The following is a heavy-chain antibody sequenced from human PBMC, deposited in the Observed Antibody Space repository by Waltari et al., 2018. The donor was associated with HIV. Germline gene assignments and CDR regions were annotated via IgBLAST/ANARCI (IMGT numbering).Heavy chain of an antibody. D-gene: IGHD3-22*01. CDR2: VSGSGAKS. V-gene: IGHV3-23*01. CDR1: GSAYVSYA. Sequence: EVQLLESGGGLVQPGGSRRLSCAASGSAYVSYATTWVRQSPERGLEWVAAVSGSGAKSFYADSVKGRFTISRDNSKNTVFLQMNSLRAADTAIYYCAKAYYENTAYYYDFWGRGTRVTVSS. J-gene: IGHJ4*02. CDR3: AKAYYENTAYYYDF.